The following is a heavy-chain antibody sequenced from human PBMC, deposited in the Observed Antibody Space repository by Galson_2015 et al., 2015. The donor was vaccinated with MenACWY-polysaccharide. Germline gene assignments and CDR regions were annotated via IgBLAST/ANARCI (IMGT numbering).Heavy chain of an antibody. J-gene: IGHJ5*02. D-gene: IGHD3-22*01. CDR3: ARGGKYYYDSSGYLSWFDP. CDR2: MNSNSGNT. V-gene: IGHV1-8*01. CDR1: GYSFSSYD. Sequence: SVKVSCKASGYSFSSYDINWVRQTTGQGLEWMGWMNSNSGNTGYAQKFQGRVTMTRNTSISIAYMELSRLRSEDTAVYYCARGGKYYYDSSGYLSWFDPWGQGTLATVSS.